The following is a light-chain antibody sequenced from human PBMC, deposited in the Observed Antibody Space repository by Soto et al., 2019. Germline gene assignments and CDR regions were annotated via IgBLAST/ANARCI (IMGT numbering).Light chain of an antibody. Sequence: EIVMTQSPATLSVSPRERATLSCRASQSVSSNLAWYQQKPGQAPRLLIYGASTRATGIPARFSGSGSGTEFTLTISSLQSEDFAVYYCQQYNNWPPIFGQGTKLEIK. V-gene: IGKV3-15*01. CDR1: QSVSSN. CDR3: QQYNNWPPI. J-gene: IGKJ2*01. CDR2: GAS.